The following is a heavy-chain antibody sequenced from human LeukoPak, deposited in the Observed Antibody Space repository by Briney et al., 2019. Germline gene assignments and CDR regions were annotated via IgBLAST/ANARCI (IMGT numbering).Heavy chain of an antibody. CDR3: ARVPTVTFFDY. V-gene: IGHV4-39*07. Sequence: SETLSLTCSVSDGSISSGYYYWAWIRQPPGKGPEWIGSIYYSGTTYPNPSLKSRVTISVDTSKNQFSLKLSSVTAADTAVYYCARVPTVTFFDYWGQGTLVTVSS. CDR2: IYYSGTT. D-gene: IGHD4-17*01. CDR1: DGSISSGYYY. J-gene: IGHJ4*02.